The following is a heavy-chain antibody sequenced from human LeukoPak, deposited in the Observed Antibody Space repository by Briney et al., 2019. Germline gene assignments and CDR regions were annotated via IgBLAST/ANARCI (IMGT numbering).Heavy chain of an antibody. CDR2: IYYSGST. D-gene: IGHD3-22*01. Sequence: SETLSLTCTVSGGSISSSSYYWGWIRQPPGKGLEWIGSIYYSGSTYYNPSLKSRVTISVDTSKNQFSLKLSSVTAADTAVYYCALSPYYYDSSGLWFDPWGQGTLVTVSS. V-gene: IGHV4-39*07. CDR3: ALSPYYYDSSGLWFDP. CDR1: GGSISSSSYY. J-gene: IGHJ5*02.